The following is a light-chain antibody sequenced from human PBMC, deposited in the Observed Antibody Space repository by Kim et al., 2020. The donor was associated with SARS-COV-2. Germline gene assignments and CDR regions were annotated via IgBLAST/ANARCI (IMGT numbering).Light chain of an antibody. CDR2: KAS. V-gene: IGKV1-5*01. Sequence: DIQMTQSPSTLSASVGDRVTITCRASQSISSRLAWYQQKPGKAPKLLIYKASNLETGVPSRFSGSGSGTEFTLTISSLQPDDFATYYCQQYNSYLYTFGQGTKLEI. CDR3: QQYNSYLYT. J-gene: IGKJ2*01. CDR1: QSISSR.